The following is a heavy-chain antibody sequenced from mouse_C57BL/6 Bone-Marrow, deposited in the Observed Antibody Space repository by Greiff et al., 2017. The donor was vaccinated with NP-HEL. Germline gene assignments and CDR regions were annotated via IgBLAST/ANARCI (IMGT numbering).Heavy chain of an antibody. J-gene: IGHJ4*01. D-gene: IGHD2-3*01. CDR3: ARTDGYYPFYYAMDY. CDR2: IGPGSGST. Sequence: QVQLKESGAELVKPGASVKISCKASGYTFTDYYINWVKQRPGQGLEWIGKIGPGSGSTYYNEKFKGKATLTANTSSSTAYMELSSLTSEDSAVYYCARTDGYYPFYYAMDYWGQGTSVTVSS. V-gene: IGHV1-77*01. CDR1: GYTFTDYY.